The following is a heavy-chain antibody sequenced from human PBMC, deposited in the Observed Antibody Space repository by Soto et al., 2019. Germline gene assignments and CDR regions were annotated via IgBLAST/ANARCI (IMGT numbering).Heavy chain of an antibody. Sequence: PGGSLRLSCSGFTFNTYWMSWVRQAPRKGLEWVANIIEDGSQKNYVDSVRGRFTISRDNAKNSLYLQMNRLRAEDTAVYYCARGSTSFDYWGQGTLVTVSS. CDR2: IIEDGSQK. V-gene: IGHV3-7*01. J-gene: IGHJ4*02. CDR3: ARGSTSFDY. D-gene: IGHD2-2*01. CDR1: GFTFNTYW.